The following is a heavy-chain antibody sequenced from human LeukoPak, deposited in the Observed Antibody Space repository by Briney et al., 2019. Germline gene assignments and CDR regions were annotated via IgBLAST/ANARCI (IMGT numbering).Heavy chain of an antibody. CDR1: GFTFSSYG. V-gene: IGHV3-23*01. J-gene: IGHJ6*03. D-gene: IGHD4-11*01. Sequence: GGTLRLSCAASGFTFSSYGMSWVRQAPGKGLEWVSAISGSGGSTYYADSVKGRFTISRDNAKNSLYLQMNSLRAEDTALYYCARVPVTNYYYYYYMDVWGKGTTVTVSS. CDR3: ARVPVTNYYYYYYMDV. CDR2: ISGSGGST.